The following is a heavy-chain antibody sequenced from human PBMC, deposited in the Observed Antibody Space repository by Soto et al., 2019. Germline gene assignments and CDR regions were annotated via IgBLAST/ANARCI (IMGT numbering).Heavy chain of an antibody. V-gene: IGHV1-69*13. Sequence: SVKVSCKASGGTFSSYAISWVRQAPGQGLEWMGGIIPIFGTANYAQKFQGRVTITADESTSTAYMELSSLRSEDTAVYYCARRGSTYYDFPVWGFDYWGQGTLVTVSS. J-gene: IGHJ4*02. CDR2: IIPIFGTA. CDR1: GGTFSSYA. CDR3: ARRGSTYYDFPVWGFDY. D-gene: IGHD3-3*01.